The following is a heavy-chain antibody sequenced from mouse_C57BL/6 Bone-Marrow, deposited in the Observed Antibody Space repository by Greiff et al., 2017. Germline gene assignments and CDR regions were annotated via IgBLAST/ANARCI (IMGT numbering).Heavy chain of an antibody. CDR3: AREGDSNYEAWFAY. CDR2: IYPGSGST. Sequence: QVQLQQSGAELVKPGASVKMSCKASGYTFTSYWITWVKQRPGQGLEWIGDIYPGSGSTNYNEKFKSKATLTVDTSSSTAYMQLSSLTSEDSAVYYCAREGDSNYEAWFAYWGQGTLVTVSA. D-gene: IGHD2-5*01. V-gene: IGHV1-55*01. CDR1: GYTFTSYW. J-gene: IGHJ3*01.